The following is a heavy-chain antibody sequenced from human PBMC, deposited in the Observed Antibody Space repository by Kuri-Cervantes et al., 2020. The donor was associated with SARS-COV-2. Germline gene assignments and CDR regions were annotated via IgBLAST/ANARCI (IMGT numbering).Heavy chain of an antibody. CDR2: FYYGGST. J-gene: IGHJ4*02. D-gene: IGHD4-11*01. V-gene: IGHV4-39*01. CDR3: ARLDSNSDY. CDR1: GFTFSSYSMN. Sequence: ESLKISCAASGFTFSSYSMNWVRQARGKGLEWIGTFYYGGSTSYNPSLKCRVTISVDTSKNQFSLKLSSVTAADAAVYYCARLDSNSDYWGQGTLVTVSS.